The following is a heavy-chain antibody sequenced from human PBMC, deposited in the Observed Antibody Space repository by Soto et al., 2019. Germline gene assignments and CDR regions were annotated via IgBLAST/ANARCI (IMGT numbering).Heavy chain of an antibody. CDR1: GFTFSSYA. Sequence: SLRLSCAASGFTFSSYAMSWVRQAPGKGLEWVSAISGSGGSTYYADSVKGRFTISRDNSKNTLYLQMNSLRAEDTAVYYCAKIWNYLSLTDYWGQGTLVTVSS. V-gene: IGHV3-23*01. D-gene: IGHD1-7*01. CDR2: ISGSGGST. CDR3: AKIWNYLSLTDY. J-gene: IGHJ4*02.